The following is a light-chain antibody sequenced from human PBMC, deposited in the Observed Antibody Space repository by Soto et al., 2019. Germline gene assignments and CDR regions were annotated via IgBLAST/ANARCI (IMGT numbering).Light chain of an antibody. Sequence: YELTQPPSVSVSPGQTASITCSGDKLGDKYTCWYQQKPGQSPVVVIYQDSKRPSGIPERFSGSNSGNTATLTISGTQAMDEADYYCQAWDSSTQGVFGGGTKLTVL. V-gene: IGLV3-1*01. CDR2: QDS. J-gene: IGLJ2*01. CDR1: KLGDKY. CDR3: QAWDSSTQGV.